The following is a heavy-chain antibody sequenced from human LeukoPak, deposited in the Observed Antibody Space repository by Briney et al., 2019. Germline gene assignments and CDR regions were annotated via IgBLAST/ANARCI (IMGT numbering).Heavy chain of an antibody. D-gene: IGHD3-10*01. CDR1: GFTFGDYA. V-gene: IGHV3-49*04. J-gene: IGHJ5*02. CDR3: TSRLLS. Sequence: GGSLRLSCTVSGFTFGDYAMSWVRQAPGKGLEWVGFIRSKAYGATTEYAASVKGRFTISRDDSKSIAYLQMNSLKTEDTAVYYCTSRLLSWGRGTLVTVSS. CDR2: IRSKAYGATT.